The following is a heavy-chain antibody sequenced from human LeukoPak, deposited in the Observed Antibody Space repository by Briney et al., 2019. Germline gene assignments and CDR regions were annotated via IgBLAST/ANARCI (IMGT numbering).Heavy chain of an antibody. CDR2: ISSSSSAI. V-gene: IGHV3-48*04. CDR3: ARGDYPFLL. CDR1: EFPFGSYS. Sequence: GGSLRLSCAASEFPFGSYSMNWVRQAPGKGLEWLSYISSSSSAIYYADSVKGRFTISRDNAKNSLYLQMNSLRAEDTAVYYCARGDYPFLLWGQGTLVTVSS. J-gene: IGHJ4*02. D-gene: IGHD4-17*01.